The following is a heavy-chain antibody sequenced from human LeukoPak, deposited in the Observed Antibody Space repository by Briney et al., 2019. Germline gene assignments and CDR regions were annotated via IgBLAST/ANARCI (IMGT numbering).Heavy chain of an antibody. CDR2: IWSDGSEK. D-gene: IGHD6-13*01. J-gene: IGHJ6*03. CDR1: GFNFSIYS. V-gene: IGHV3-33*08. CDR3: AREGGDSSSWYPSRYYYMDV. Sequence: GGFLRLSCAASGFNFSIYSMNWVRQAPGKGLEWVAVIWSDGSEKYYADSVKGRLTISRDNSKSTLYLQMNSLRAEDTAVYYCAREGGDSSSWYPSRYYYMDVWGKGTTVTVSS.